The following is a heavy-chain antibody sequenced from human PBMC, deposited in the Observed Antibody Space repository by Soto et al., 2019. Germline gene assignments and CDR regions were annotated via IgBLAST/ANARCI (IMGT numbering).Heavy chain of an antibody. CDR1: GYTLTELS. Sequence: SCKVSGYTLTELSMHWVRQAPGKGLEWVSYISSSGSTIYYADSVKGRFTISRDDAKNSLYLQMNSLRDEDTAVYYCAWHSVAGGSYPRHYSGQGTLVTGSA. D-gene: IGHD1-26*01. CDR2: ISSSGSTI. V-gene: IGHV3-11*04. CDR3: AWHSVAGGSYPRHY. J-gene: IGHJ4*01.